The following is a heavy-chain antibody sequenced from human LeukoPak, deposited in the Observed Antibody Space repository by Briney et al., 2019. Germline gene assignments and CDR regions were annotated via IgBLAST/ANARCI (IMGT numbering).Heavy chain of an antibody. Sequence: PSEALSLTCAVYGGSFSGYYWSWIRQPPGKGLEWIGEINHSGSTNYNPSLKSRVTISVDTSKNQFSLKLSSVTAADTAVYYCASAVVVVAATWFDYWGQGTVVTVSS. J-gene: IGHJ4*02. CDR3: ASAVVVVAATWFDY. D-gene: IGHD2-15*01. V-gene: IGHV4-34*01. CDR1: GGSFSGYY. CDR2: INHSGST.